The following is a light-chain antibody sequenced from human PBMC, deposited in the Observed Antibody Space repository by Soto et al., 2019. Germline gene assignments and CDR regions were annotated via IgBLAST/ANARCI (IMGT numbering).Light chain of an antibody. CDR1: QSVGSS. Sequence: EIVLTQSPGTLSLSPGERATLSCRASQSVGSSLSWYQQKPGQAPRLLFYGASNRATAIPDRFSGSGSGTDFTLTISRLEPEDFAVYFCQQYGSSPTTFGQGTKVDIK. CDR3: QQYGSSPTT. J-gene: IGKJ1*01. V-gene: IGKV3-20*01. CDR2: GAS.